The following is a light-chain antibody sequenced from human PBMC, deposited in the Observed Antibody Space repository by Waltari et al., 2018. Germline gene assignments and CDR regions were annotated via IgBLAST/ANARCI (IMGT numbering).Light chain of an antibody. CDR3: QQDNNWPPGT. CDR2: GPS. Sequence: ETVMTQSPVTLSVSPGERATLSCRASQTISSNLAWYQQKPGQAPRLLIYGPSTRATGIPPRFSGSGSGTEFTLTISSLQSEDVAVYYCQQDNNWPPGTFGPGTKVEIK. V-gene: IGKV3-15*01. CDR1: QTISSN. J-gene: IGKJ1*01.